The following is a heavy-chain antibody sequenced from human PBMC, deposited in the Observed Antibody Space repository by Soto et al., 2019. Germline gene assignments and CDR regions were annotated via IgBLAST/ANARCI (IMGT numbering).Heavy chain of an antibody. CDR2: ITTDKGKT. V-gene: IGHV1-18*01. Sequence: QVQLVQSGPEVKKPGASVKVSCKTSGYTFTSFGISWVRQAPGQGLEWMGWITTDKGKTNYAQKFQGRVTMTTDTSTSTAYMELRSLRSDDTADYYCATRSPAFDYWGQGTLVTVSS. CDR1: GYTFTSFG. J-gene: IGHJ4*02. CDR3: ATRSPAFDY.